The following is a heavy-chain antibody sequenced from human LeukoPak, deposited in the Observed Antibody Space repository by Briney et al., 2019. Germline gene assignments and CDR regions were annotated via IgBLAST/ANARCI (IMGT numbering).Heavy chain of an antibody. D-gene: IGHD3-22*01. V-gene: IGHV4-39*02. CDR1: GASISTITYY. CDR3: ARDYYDSSGYYWSYNWFDP. J-gene: IGHJ5*02. CDR2: IYYTGST. Sequence: SETLSLTCSVSGASISTITYYWGWIRQTPGKGLEWIGRIYYTGSTYYNPSLKSRVTISVDTSKNQFSLKLSSVTAADTAVYYCARDYYDSSGYYWSYNWFDPWGQGTLVTVSS.